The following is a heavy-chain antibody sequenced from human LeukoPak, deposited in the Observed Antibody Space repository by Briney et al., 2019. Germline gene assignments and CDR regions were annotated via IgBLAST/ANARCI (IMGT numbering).Heavy chain of an antibody. CDR2: VSGSGGST. V-gene: IGHV3-23*01. Sequence: PGGSLRLSCAATGFTFNNYVMSWVRQAPGKGLEWVSSVSGSGGSTYYADSVKGRFTISRDNAKNSLYLQMNSLRAEDTAVYYCARWGGGFDYWGQGTLVTVSS. CDR1: GFTFNNYV. CDR3: ARWGGGFDY. D-gene: IGHD3-16*01. J-gene: IGHJ4*02.